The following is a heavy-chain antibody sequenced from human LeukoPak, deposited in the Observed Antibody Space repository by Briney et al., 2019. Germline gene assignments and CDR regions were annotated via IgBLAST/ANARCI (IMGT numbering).Heavy chain of an antibody. V-gene: IGHV3-30*04. Sequence: GRSLRLSCEASGFTFGNYGIHWVRQTPGKGLEWVAAISSDGVEKHYADSVKGRFTISRGNSKSTLYLQMNSLRAEDTALYYCAREGHYDILTGYSPVEYYFYYMDVWGKGTTVTVSS. D-gene: IGHD3-9*01. CDR1: GFTFGNYG. CDR3: AREGHYDILTGYSPVEYYFYYMDV. J-gene: IGHJ6*03. CDR2: ISSDGVEK.